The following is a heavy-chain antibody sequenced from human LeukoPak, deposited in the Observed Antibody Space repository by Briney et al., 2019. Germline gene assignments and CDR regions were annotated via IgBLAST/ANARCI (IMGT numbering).Heavy chain of an antibody. V-gene: IGHV3-23*01. Sequence: GGSLRLPCAASGFTFSSYAMSWVRQAPGKGLEWVSAISGSGGSTYYADSVKGRFTISRDNSKNTLYLQMNSLRAEDTAVYYCAKFVRGRSVVVAAYDAFDIWGQGTMVTVSS. J-gene: IGHJ3*02. CDR2: ISGSGGST. D-gene: IGHD2-15*01. CDR3: AKFVRGRSVVVAAYDAFDI. CDR1: GFTFSSYA.